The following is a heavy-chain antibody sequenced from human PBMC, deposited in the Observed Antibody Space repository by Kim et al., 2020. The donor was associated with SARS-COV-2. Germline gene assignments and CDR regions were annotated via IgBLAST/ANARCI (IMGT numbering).Heavy chain of an antibody. Sequence: YAQKFQGRVTMTRDTSISTAYMELSRLGSDDTAVYYCAGDSGWYWDWFDPWGQGTLVTVSS. V-gene: IGHV1-2*02. J-gene: IGHJ5*02. CDR3: AGDSGWYWDWFDP. D-gene: IGHD6-19*01.